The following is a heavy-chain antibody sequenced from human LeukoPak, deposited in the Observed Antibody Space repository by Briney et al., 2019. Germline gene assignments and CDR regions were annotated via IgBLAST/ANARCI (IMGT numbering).Heavy chain of an antibody. D-gene: IGHD3-22*01. J-gene: IGHJ4*02. CDR1: GFTFSSYG. CDR2: ISGSGGRT. CDR3: AKRGVVIRVILVGFHKEAYYFDS. Sequence: GRSLRLSCAASGFTFSSYGMHWVRQAPGKGLEWVAGISGSGGRTNYADSVKGRFTISRDNPKNTLYLQMNSLRAEDTAVYFCAKRGVVIRVILVGFHKEAYYFDSWGQGALVTVSS. V-gene: IGHV3-23*01.